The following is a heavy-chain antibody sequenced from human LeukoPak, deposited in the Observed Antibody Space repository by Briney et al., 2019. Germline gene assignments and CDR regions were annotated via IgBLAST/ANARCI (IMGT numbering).Heavy chain of an antibody. CDR2: ISSDGYRT. CDR3: AKGQGTGSVLARPLHY. Sequence: PGGSLRLSCAASGFPFSTYDMHWVRQAPDKGLQWVAVISSDGYRTDYPDSVRGRFTISRDKFKNTVDLQMISVTAEDTAMYFCAKGQGTGSVLARPLHYWGQGTLVTVSS. D-gene: IGHD3-10*01. J-gene: IGHJ4*02. V-gene: IGHV3-30*18. CDR1: GFPFSTYD.